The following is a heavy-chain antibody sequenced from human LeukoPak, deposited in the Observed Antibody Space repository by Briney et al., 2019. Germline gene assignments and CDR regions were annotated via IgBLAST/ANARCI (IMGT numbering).Heavy chain of an antibody. CDR3: GRPYSNYDYYYYYMDV. Sequence: ASVKVSCKASGYTFTSYDINWVRQATAQGLEWMGWMNPNSGNTGYAQKFQGRVTMIRNTSISTAFMQLSSLGSEDAAVYYCGRPYSNYDYYYYYMDVWGKGTTVTVSS. D-gene: IGHD4-11*01. V-gene: IGHV1-8*01. J-gene: IGHJ6*03. CDR1: GYTFTSYD. CDR2: MNPNSGNT.